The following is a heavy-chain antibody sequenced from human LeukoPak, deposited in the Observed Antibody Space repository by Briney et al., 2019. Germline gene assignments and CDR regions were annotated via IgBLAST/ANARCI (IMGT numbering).Heavy chain of an antibody. J-gene: IGHJ4*02. CDR3: ARYGDSLYYLDY. Sequence: SETLSLTCAVSGASITSHYWSWIRQPPGKGLEWIGCINYSGNNKYNPSLKSRVAISVDASKNQFSLKLTSVTAADTAVYYCARYGDSLYYLDYWGQGGLVTASS. CDR2: INYSGNN. D-gene: IGHD4-17*01. CDR1: GASITSHY. V-gene: IGHV4-59*11.